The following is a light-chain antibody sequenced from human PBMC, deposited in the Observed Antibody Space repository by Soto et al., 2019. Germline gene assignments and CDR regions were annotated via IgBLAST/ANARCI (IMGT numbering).Light chain of an antibody. Sequence: QSVLSQPPSVSAAPGQKVTISCSGSSSNIGIKEVSWYQQSPGTAPKVLIYDNDVRPSGIPDRFSGSKSGTSATLGITGLQSGDEADYYCGAWDDSLSGAVFGGGTKLTVL. CDR1: SSNIGIKE. V-gene: IGLV1-51*01. CDR2: DND. CDR3: GAWDDSLSGAV. J-gene: IGLJ2*01.